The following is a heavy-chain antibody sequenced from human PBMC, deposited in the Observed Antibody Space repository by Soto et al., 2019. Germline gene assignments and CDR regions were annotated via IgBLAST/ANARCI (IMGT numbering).Heavy chain of an antibody. CDR2: TIPIFSTT. V-gene: IGHV1-69*01. CDR3: AAAVWRGYSEYYYGMDV. CDR1: GGTFISYA. J-gene: IGHJ6*02. D-gene: IGHD3-3*01. Sequence: QVQLVQSGAEVRKPGSSVTVSCKAFGGTFISYAFSWVRQAPGQGLEWMGGTIPIFSTTHYAQNFQGRVTITADGSTSTADMELSSLRAEDTAVYYCAAAVWRGYSEYYYGMDVWGLGTTVTVSS.